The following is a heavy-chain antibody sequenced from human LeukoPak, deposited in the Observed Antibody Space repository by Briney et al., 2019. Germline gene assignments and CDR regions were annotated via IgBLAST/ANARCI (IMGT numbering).Heavy chain of an antibody. D-gene: IGHD3-16*01. CDR2: ISGSGGST. V-gene: IGHV3-23*01. J-gene: IGHJ4*02. CDR1: GFTFSSYA. Sequence: GGSLRLSCAASGFTFSSYAMSWVRQAPGKGLEWVSAISGSGGSTYYAGSVKGRFTISRDNSKNTLYLQMNSLRAEDTAVYHCPMIPLGVFGTHYWGQGTLVTVSS. CDR3: PMIPLGVFGTHY.